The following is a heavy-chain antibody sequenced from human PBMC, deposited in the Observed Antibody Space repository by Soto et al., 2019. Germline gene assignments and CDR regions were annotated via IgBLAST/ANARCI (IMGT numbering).Heavy chain of an antibody. Sequence: QVQLVQSGAEVKKPGSSVKVSCKASGGTFSSYAISWVRQAPGQGLEWMGGIIPIFGTANYAQKFQGRVTITADESTSTAYMELSSLRSEYTAVYYCARPTVTQTQYYYYYGMDVWGQGTTVTVSS. J-gene: IGHJ6*02. V-gene: IGHV1-69*01. CDR1: GGTFSSYA. CDR2: IIPIFGTA. CDR3: ARPTVTQTQYYYYYGMDV. D-gene: IGHD4-17*01.